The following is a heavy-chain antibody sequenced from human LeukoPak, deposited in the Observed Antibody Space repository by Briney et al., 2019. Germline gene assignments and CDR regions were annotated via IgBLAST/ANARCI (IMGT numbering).Heavy chain of an antibody. CDR1: GFTVSSNY. CDR2: IYSGGST. V-gene: IGHV3-53*04. J-gene: IGHJ4*02. Sequence: QPGGSLRLSCAASGFTVSSNYMSWVRQAPGKGLEWVSVIYSGGSTYYADSVKGRFTISRHNSKNTLYLQMNSLRAEDTAVYYCARSPTPGIAVAGYYFDYWGQGTLVTVSS. CDR3: ARSPTPGIAVAGYYFDY. D-gene: IGHD6-19*01.